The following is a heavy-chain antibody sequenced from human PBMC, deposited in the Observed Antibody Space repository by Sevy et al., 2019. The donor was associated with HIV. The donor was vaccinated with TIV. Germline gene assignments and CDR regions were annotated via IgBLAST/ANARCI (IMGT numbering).Heavy chain of an antibody. Sequence: GGSLRLSCAASGFTFSSYAMHWVRQAPGKGLEWVAVISYDGSNKYYADSVKGRFTISRDNSKNTLYLQMNSLRAEDTAVYYCARGVEGITIHIDYWGQGTLVTVSS. CDR3: ARGVEGITIHIDY. D-gene: IGHD3-3*01. CDR1: GFTFSSYA. J-gene: IGHJ4*02. CDR2: ISYDGSNK. V-gene: IGHV3-30*04.